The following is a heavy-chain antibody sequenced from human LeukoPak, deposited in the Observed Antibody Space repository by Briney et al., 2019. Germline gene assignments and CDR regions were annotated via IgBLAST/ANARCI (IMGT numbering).Heavy chain of an antibody. V-gene: IGHV3-23*01. D-gene: IGHD3-16*01. CDR1: GFTFSSYA. CDR2: ISGSGGST. Sequence: GGSLRLSCAASGFTFSSYAMSWVRQAPGKGLEWVSVISGSGGSTYYADSVKGRFTISRDNSKNTLYLQMGSLRAEDMAVYYCARGSGRVLLYNWFDPWGQGTLVTVSS. CDR3: ARGSGRVLLYNWFDP. J-gene: IGHJ5*02.